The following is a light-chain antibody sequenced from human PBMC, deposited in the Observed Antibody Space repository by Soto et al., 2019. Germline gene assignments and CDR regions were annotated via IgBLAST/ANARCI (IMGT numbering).Light chain of an antibody. V-gene: IGLV2-8*01. CDR1: SSDVGGYNF. J-gene: IGLJ2*01. Sequence: QSALTQPPSASGSPGQSVAISCTGTSSDVGGYNFVSWYQQHPGKAPKLIIYEVNKRPSGVPDRFSGSKSGNTASLTVSGLQAEDEGDYYCSSYAGSNNWGVFGGGTKITVL. CDR3: SSYAGSNNWGV. CDR2: EVN.